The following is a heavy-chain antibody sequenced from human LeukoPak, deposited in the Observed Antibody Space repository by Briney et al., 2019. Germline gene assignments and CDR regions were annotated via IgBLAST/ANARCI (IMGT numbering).Heavy chain of an antibody. Sequence: SETLSLTCTVSGGSITNLDYYWTWIRQPPGKGLEWIGYIYYSGSTNYNPSLKSRVTISVDTSKNQFSLKLSSVTAADTAVYYCARCIAAAGRTFDIWGQGTMVTVSS. J-gene: IGHJ3*02. D-gene: IGHD6-13*01. CDR2: IYYSGST. CDR3: ARCIAAAGRTFDI. V-gene: IGHV4-61*08. CDR1: GGSITNLDYY.